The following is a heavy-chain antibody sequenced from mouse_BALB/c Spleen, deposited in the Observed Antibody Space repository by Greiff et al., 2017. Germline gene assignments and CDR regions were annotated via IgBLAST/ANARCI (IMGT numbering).Heavy chain of an antibody. J-gene: IGHJ3*01. V-gene: IGHV5-6-5*01. CDR3: ARGGIITTATWFAY. CDR1: GFTFSSYA. CDR2: ISSGGST. Sequence: EVLLVESGGGLVKPGGSLKLSCAASGFTFSSYAMSWVRQTPEKRLEWVASISSGGSTYYPDSVKGRFTIFRDNARNILYLQMSSLRSEDTAMYYCARGGIITTATWFAYWGQGTLVTVSA. D-gene: IGHD1-2*01.